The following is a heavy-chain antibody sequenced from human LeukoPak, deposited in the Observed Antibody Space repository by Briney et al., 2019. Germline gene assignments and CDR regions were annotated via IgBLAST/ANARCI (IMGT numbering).Heavy chain of an antibody. CDR1: GYTFTGYY. V-gene: IGHV1-2*02. CDR3: ARRTNEGSHDAFDI. J-gene: IGHJ3*02. Sequence: GVSVKVSCKASGYTFTGYYMHWVRQAPGQGLEWMGWINPNSGGTNYAQKFQGRVTMTRDTSISTAYMELSRLRSDDTAVYYCARRTNEGSHDAFDIWGQGTMVTVSS. CDR2: INPNSGGT. D-gene: IGHD1-1*01.